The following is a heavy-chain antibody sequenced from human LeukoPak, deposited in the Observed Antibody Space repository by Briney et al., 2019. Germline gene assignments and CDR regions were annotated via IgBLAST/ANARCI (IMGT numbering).Heavy chain of an antibody. CDR1: GFTFSSYA. V-gene: IGHV3-30*04. CDR2: ISYDGSNK. Sequence: GGSLRLSCAASGFTFSSYAMHWVRQAPGKGLEWVAVISYDGSNKYYADSVKGRFTISRDNSKNTLYLQMNSLKTGDTAVYYCTTRADDGVKGYWGQGTLVTVSS. J-gene: IGHJ4*02. CDR3: TTRADDGVKGY. D-gene: IGHD1-1*01.